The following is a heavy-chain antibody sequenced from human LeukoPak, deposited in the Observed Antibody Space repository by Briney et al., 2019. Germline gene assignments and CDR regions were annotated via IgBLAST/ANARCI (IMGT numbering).Heavy chain of an antibody. Sequence: SXTLSLXXAISGDSVSSNGATWHWIRQSPSRGLEWLGRTYYRTKWYYDYALSVKSRMTINPDTSKNKIYLKLNYVTPEDTAVYYCXRGGHGSGXXLXGNWGQGTLVTVSS. CDR1: GDSVSSNGAT. V-gene: IGHV6-1*01. J-gene: IGHJ1*01. CDR3: XRGGHGSGXXLXGN. D-gene: IGHD3-10*01. CDR2: TYYRTKWYY.